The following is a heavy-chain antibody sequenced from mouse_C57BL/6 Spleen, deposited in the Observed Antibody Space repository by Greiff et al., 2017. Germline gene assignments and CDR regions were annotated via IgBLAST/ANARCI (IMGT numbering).Heavy chain of an antibody. CDR3: TRSHYGRSSWYFDV. V-gene: IGHV1-5*01. D-gene: IGHD1-1*01. Sequence: EVQLQQSGTVLARPGASVKMSCKTSGYTFTSYWMHWVKQRPGQGLEWIGAIYPGNSDTSYNQKFKGKAKLTAVTSASTAYMELSSLTNEDSAVYYCTRSHYGRSSWYFDVWGTGTTVTVSS. CDR1: GYTFTSYW. CDR2: IYPGNSDT. J-gene: IGHJ1*03.